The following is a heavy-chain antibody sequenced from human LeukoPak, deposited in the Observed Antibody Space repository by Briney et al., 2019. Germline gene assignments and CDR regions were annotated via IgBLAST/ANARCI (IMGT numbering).Heavy chain of an antibody. J-gene: IGHJ5*02. CDR3: ARGNYASGSYPP. Sequence: PGGSLRLSCAASGFTFSSYSMNWVRQAPGKGLEWVSYISSSSSTIYYADSVKGRFTISRDNAKNSLSLQMNSLRAEDTAVYYCARGNYASGSYPPWGQGTLVTVSS. V-gene: IGHV3-48*01. CDR1: GFTFSSYS. CDR2: ISSSSSTI. D-gene: IGHD3-10*01.